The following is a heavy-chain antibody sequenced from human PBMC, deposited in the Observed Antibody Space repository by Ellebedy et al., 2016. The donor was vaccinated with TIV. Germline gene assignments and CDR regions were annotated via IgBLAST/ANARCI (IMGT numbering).Heavy chain of an antibody. J-gene: IGHJ6*02. Sequence: AASVKVSCKVSGYSVTELSIHWVRQAPGKGLEWMGGFDPGDDETVFAQNFQGRVTMTEDTFTDTAYMELSSLRSEDTAVYYCATDGPGDPHAKPYYHYYGMDVWGQGTTVTVSS. CDR2: FDPGDDET. CDR3: ATDGPGDPHAKPYYHYYGMDV. V-gene: IGHV1-24*01. D-gene: IGHD2-2*01. CDR1: GYSVTELS.